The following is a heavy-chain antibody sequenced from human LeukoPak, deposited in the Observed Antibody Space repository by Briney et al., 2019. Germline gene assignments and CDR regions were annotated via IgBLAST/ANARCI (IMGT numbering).Heavy chain of an antibody. Sequence: SGGSLRLSCAASGFTFSSYGMRWVRQAPGKGLEWVAFIRYDGSNKYYADSVKGRFTISRDNSKNTLYLQMNSLRTEDTAMYYCAKGVTIFGVVIMGYFDYWGQGTLVTVSS. V-gene: IGHV3-30*02. CDR1: GFTFSSYG. J-gene: IGHJ4*02. D-gene: IGHD3-3*01. CDR2: IRYDGSNK. CDR3: AKGVTIFGVVIMGYFDY.